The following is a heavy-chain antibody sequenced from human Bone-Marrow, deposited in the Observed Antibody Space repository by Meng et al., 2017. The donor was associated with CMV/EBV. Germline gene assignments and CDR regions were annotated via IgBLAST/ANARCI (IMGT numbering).Heavy chain of an antibody. CDR1: GYTFTSYD. CDR3: ARRSSSSSDYYYGMDV. Sequence: ASVKVSCKASGYTFTSYDINWVRQATGQGLEWMGWINPNSGGTNYAQKFQGRVTMTRDTSISTAYMELSRLRSDDTAVYYCARRSSSSSDYYYGMDVWGQGTTVTVSS. V-gene: IGHV1-2*02. J-gene: IGHJ6*02. CDR2: INPNSGGT.